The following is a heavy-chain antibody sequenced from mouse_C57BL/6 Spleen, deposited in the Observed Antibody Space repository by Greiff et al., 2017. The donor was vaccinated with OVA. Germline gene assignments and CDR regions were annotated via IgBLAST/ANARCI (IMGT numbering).Heavy chain of an antibody. Sequence: EVQLQQSGPELVKPGASVKISCKASGYTFTDYYMNWVKQSHGKSLEWIGDINPNNGGTSYNQKFKGKATLTVDKSSSTAYMELRSLTSEDSAVYYCANEGFYYYGRHSIAYWGQGTLVTVSA. CDR3: ANEGFYYYGRHSIAY. CDR2: INPNNGGT. D-gene: IGHD1-1*01. CDR1: GYTFTDYY. V-gene: IGHV1-26*01. J-gene: IGHJ3*01.